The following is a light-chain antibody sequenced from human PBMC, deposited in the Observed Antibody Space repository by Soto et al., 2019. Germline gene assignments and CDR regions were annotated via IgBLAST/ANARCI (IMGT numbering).Light chain of an antibody. CDR1: STFFGAYNY. CDR2: EVS. Sequence: QSVLTQPASVSGSPGQSITISCTGTSTFFGAYNYVSWYQHHPGEAPKLIIYEVSNRPSGVSNRFSGSKSGNTASLTISGLQAEDEADYYCSSYTSSSTLYVFGTGTKVTLL. CDR3: SSYTSSSTLYV. V-gene: IGLV2-14*01. J-gene: IGLJ1*01.